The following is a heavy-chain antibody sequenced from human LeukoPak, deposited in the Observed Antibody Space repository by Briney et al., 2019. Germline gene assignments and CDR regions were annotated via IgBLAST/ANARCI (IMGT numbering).Heavy chain of an antibody. CDR2: ISSSSSTI. D-gene: IGHD3-10*01. J-gene: IGHJ4*02. Sequence: PGGSLRLSCAASGFTFSSYSMNWVRQAPGKGLEWVSFISSSSSTIYYADSVKGRFTISRDNAKNSLYLQMNSLRAEDTAVYYCAKVYYYGSGSFIFDCWGQGTLVTVSS. V-gene: IGHV3-48*04. CDR1: GFTFSSYS. CDR3: AKVYYYGSGSFIFDC.